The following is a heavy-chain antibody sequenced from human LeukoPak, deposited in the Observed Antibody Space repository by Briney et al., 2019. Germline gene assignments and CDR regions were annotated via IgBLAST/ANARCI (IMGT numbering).Heavy chain of an antibody. CDR3: ARARAPGYGGYAWFDP. CDR2: ITPIFGTA. J-gene: IGHJ5*02. D-gene: IGHD4-17*01. Sequence: SVKVSCKASGGTFSSYAISWVRQAPGQGLEWMGGITPIFGTANYAQKFQGRVTITADESTSTAYMELSSLRSEDTAVYYCARARAPGYGGYAWFDPWGQGTLVTVSS. CDR1: GGTFSSYA. V-gene: IGHV1-69*13.